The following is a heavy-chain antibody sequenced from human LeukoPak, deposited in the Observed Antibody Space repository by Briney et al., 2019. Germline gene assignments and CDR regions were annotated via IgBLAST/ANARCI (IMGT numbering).Heavy chain of an antibody. D-gene: IGHD4-23*01. CDR3: ARRVRGYGGTLFDY. CDR1: GGSFSGYY. Sequence: RPSETLSLTCAVYGGSFSGYYWSWIRQPPGKGLEWIGEIKHSGSSNYNPSLKSRVTISVDTSKNQFSLKLSSVTAADTAVYYCARRVRGYGGTLFDYWGQGTLVTVSS. CDR2: IKHSGSS. J-gene: IGHJ4*02. V-gene: IGHV4-34*01.